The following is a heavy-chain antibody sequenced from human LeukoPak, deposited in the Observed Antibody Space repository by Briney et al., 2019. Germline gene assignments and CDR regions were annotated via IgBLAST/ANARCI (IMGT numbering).Heavy chain of an antibody. CDR2: IKQDGSEK. J-gene: IGHJ4*02. V-gene: IGHV3-7*01. Sequence: GGTLRLSCAASGFTFSSYGMSWVRQAPGKGLEWVANIKQDGSEKYYVDSVKGRFTISRDNAKNSLYLQMNSLRAEDTAVYYCAREGPGFDYWGQGTLVTVSS. CDR3: AREGPGFDY. CDR1: GFTFSSYG.